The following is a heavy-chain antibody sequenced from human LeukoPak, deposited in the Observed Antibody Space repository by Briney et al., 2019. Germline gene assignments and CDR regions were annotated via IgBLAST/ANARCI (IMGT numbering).Heavy chain of an antibody. J-gene: IGHJ5*02. CDR2: IRYSGST. CDR3: ATSDTVSTYNWFDP. V-gene: IGHV4-39*01. Sequence: NPSETLSLTCNVSGGSISSNTYFWGWIRRPLGKGLEWIGSIRYSGSTYYNPSLKSRVTISADTSKNQFSLNLSSLTAADTAVYYCATSDTVSTYNWFDPWGQGTLVTVS. CDR1: GGSISSNTYF. D-gene: IGHD5/OR15-5a*01.